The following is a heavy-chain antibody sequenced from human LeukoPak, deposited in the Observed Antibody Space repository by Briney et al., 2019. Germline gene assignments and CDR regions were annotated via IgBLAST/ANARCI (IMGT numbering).Heavy chain of an antibody. CDR3: ATLTMVRGVILVDDY. CDR2: IKQDGSEK. D-gene: IGHD3-10*01. CDR1: GFTFSDYY. V-gene: IGHV3-7*01. Sequence: GGSLRLSCAASGFTFSDYYMTWVRQAPGKGLEWVANIKQDGSEKYYVDSVKGRFTISRDNAKSSLFLQMNSLRAEDTAVYYCATLTMVRGVILVDDYWGQGTLVTVSS. J-gene: IGHJ4*02.